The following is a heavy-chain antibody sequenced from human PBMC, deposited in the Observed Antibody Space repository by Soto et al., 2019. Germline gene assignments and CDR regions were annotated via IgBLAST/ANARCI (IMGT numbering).Heavy chain of an antibody. D-gene: IGHD3-3*01. J-gene: IGHJ4*02. CDR3: AKEGVSGGVPEPH. CDR2: VWRGGTT. CDR1: GFTVSSRY. V-gene: IGHV3-53*01. Sequence: PGGSLRLSCAASGFTVSSRYMGWVRQAPGKGLEWVSVVWRGGTTYHADSVKGRFTVSRDESRNTLYLQMNSLRVGDTAVYYCAKEGVSGGVPEPHWGEGAMVAVYS.